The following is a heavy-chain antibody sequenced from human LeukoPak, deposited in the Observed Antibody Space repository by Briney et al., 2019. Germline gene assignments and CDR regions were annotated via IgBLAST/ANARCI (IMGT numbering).Heavy chain of an antibody. Sequence: EGSLRLSCAASGFTFSDYYMSWIRQAPGKGLEWVSYISSSCSTIYYADSVKGRFTISRDHAKNSLYLQMNSLRAEDTAVYYCARGSSQLLARTRYNWFDPWGQGTLVTVSS. J-gene: IGHJ5*02. CDR2: ISSSCSTI. D-gene: IGHD2-2*01. CDR3: ARGSSQLLARTRYNWFDP. V-gene: IGHV3-11*01. CDR1: GFTFSDYY.